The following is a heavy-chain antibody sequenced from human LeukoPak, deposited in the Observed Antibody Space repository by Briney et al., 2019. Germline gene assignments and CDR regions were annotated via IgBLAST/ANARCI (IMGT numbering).Heavy chain of an antibody. D-gene: IGHD6-19*01. Sequence: SETLSLTCAVYGGSFSGSYWSWIRQPPGKGLEWIGEVNHSGDANYNPSLKSRVTISVDTSKNQFSLKLTSVTAADTAVYYCARVGEFGSGWSYYYYYYMDVWGKGTTVTISS. J-gene: IGHJ6*03. CDR2: VNHSGDA. CDR1: GGSFSGSY. V-gene: IGHV4-34*01. CDR3: ARVGEFGSGWSYYYYYYMDV.